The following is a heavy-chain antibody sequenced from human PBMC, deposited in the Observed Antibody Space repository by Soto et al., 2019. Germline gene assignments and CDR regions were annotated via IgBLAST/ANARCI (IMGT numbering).Heavy chain of an antibody. D-gene: IGHD3-9*01. J-gene: IGHJ3*02. V-gene: IGHV1-2*04. CDR2: INPNSGAT. Sequence: ASVKVSCKASGYTFTGYFIHWVRQAPGQGLEWMGWINPNSGATNFAQKFQGWVTMTRDTSISTAYMELSRLRSDDTAVYYCARDKDILTGYYAFDIWGQGTMVTVSS. CDR1: GYTFTGYF. CDR3: ARDKDILTGYYAFDI.